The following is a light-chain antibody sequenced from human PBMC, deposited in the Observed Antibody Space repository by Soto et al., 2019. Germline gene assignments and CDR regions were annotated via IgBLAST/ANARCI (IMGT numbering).Light chain of an antibody. Sequence: DIQMTQSPSSLSASVGDRVTITCRASQSISKYLNWYQQKPGQAPNLLIYAASTLQSGVPSRFSGSASGTDFTLTIISLQPEDFATYYCQQSYSTPPDTFGQGTKLEIK. CDR2: AAS. CDR3: QQSYSTPPDT. J-gene: IGKJ2*01. V-gene: IGKV1-39*01. CDR1: QSISKY.